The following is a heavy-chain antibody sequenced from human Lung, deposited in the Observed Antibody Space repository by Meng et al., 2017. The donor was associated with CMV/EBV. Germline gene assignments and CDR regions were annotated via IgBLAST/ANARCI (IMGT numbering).Heavy chain of an antibody. CDR2: IHSSGST. V-gene: IGHV4-59*01. D-gene: IGHD3-3*01. J-gene: IGHJ5*02. Sequence: SXTXSLXCTVSGGSMNNYFWSWIRQPPGKGLEWIGYIHSSGSTNYSPSLKSRVSISVDRSKNQFSLKLTSVTATDTAVYYCARDHVSISGVVPRGFDPWGQGTPVTVSS. CDR1: GGSMNNYF. CDR3: ARDHVSISGVVPRGFDP.